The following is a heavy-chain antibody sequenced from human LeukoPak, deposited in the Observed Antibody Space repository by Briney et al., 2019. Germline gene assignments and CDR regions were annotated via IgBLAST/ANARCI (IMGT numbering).Heavy chain of an antibody. CDR1: GFTISTFA. CDR2: ISGSYGIT. Sequence: PGGSLRLSCAASGFTISTFAMSWVRQAPGKGLEWVSGISGSYGITYYVDSVKGRFTISRDNSKNTLFLQMNSLRAEDIAVYYCAKDPAGSTLNWFDPWGQGTLVTVSS. J-gene: IGHJ5*02. CDR3: AKDPAGSTLNWFDP. D-gene: IGHD6-19*01. V-gene: IGHV3-23*01.